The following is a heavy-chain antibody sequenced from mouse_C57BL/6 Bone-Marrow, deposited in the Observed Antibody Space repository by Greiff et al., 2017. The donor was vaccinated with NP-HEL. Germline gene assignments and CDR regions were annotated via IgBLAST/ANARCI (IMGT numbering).Heavy chain of an antibody. CDR2: IYPGDGDT. Sequence: VQLQQSGPELVKPGASVKISCKASGYAFSSSWMNWVKQRPGKGLEWIGRIYPGDGDTTYNGKFKGKATLTADKSSSTAYMQLSSLTSEDSAVYFCARAYYSNYFYFDYWGQGTTLTVSS. CDR3: ARAYYSNYFYFDY. D-gene: IGHD2-5*01. V-gene: IGHV1-82*01. J-gene: IGHJ2*01. CDR1: GYAFSSSW.